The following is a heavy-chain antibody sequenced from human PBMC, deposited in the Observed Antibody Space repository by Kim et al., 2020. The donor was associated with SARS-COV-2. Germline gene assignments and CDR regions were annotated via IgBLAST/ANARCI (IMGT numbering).Heavy chain of an antibody. CDR3: VRKTAQAVYYSMDV. CDR2: IKTDGSDI. J-gene: IGHJ6*03. CDR1: GFTFSTYW. V-gene: IGHV3-74*01. Sequence: GGSLRLSCAASGFTFSTYWMHWVRQAPGKGLVWVSRIKTDGSDIKYADSVKGRFTASRDNAKNTLFLQMNSLRAEATAVYYCVRKTAQAVYYSMDVWGKGTTVTVSS.